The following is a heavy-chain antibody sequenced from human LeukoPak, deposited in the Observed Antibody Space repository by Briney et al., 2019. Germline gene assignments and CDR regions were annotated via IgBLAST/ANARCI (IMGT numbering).Heavy chain of an antibody. V-gene: IGHV3-30*03. CDR2: ISYDGSNK. CDR3: ATTKGWFDP. CDR1: GFTFSSYS. J-gene: IGHJ5*02. Sequence: GGSLRLSCAASGFTFSSYSMNWVRQAPGKGLEWVAVISYDGSNKYYADSVKGRFTISRDNSKNTLYLQMNSLRAEDTAVYYCATTKGWFDPWGQGTLVTVSS.